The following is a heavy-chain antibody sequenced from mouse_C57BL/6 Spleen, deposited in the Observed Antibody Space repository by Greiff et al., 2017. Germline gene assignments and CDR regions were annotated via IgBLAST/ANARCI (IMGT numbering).Heavy chain of an antibody. CDR3: ARDASVVEGAMDD. D-gene: IGHD1-1*01. CDR2: SRNKANDYTT. CDR1: GFTFSDFY. J-gene: IGHJ4*01. Sequence: EVNLVESGGGLVQSGRSLRLSCATSGFTFSDFYMEWVRQAPGKGLEWIAASRNKANDYTTEYSASVKGRFIVSRDTSQSILYRQMNALRAEDTAIYYCARDASVVEGAMDDWGQGTSVTVSS. V-gene: IGHV7-1*01.